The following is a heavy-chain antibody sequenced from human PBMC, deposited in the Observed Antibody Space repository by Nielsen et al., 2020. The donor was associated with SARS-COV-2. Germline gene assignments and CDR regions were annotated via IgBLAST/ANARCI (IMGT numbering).Heavy chain of an antibody. V-gene: IGHV3-7*01. CDR3: ARSSRGDCSNGVCYAGMADY. D-gene: IGHD2-8*01. CDR1: GFTFSSYG. Sequence: GESLKISCAASGFTFSSYGMHWVRQAPGKGLEGVASIKQDGSEKYYVDSVRGRFTISTDNAKNSLYLQMNSLRAEDTAVYYCARSSRGDCSNGVCYAGMADYWGQGTLVTVSS. J-gene: IGHJ4*02. CDR2: IKQDGSEK.